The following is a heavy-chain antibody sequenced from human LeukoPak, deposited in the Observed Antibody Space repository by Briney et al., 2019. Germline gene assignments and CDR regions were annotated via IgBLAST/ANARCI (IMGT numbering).Heavy chain of an antibody. J-gene: IGHJ6*02. Sequence: GASVKVSCKASGYTFTSYGISWVRQAPGQELEWMGWISAYNGNTNYAQKLQGRVTMTTDTSTSTAYMELRSLRSDDTAVYYCARGGGSYSLASYYYYGMDVWGQGTTVTVSS. CDR2: ISAYNGNT. CDR3: ARGGGSYSLASYYYYGMDV. V-gene: IGHV1-18*01. D-gene: IGHD1-26*01. CDR1: GYTFTSYG.